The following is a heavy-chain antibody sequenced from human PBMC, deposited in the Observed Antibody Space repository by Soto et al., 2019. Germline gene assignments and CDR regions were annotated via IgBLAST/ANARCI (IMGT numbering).Heavy chain of an antibody. CDR3: AREVVAATASNWFDP. J-gene: IGHJ5*02. V-gene: IGHV4-4*02. CDR2: IYHSGST. CDR1: GGSISSSNW. D-gene: IGHD2-15*01. Sequence: SETLSLTCAVSGGSISSSNWWSWVRQPPGKGLEWIGEIYHSGSTNYNPSLKSRVTISVDKSKNQFSLKLSSVTAADTAVYYCAREVVAATASNWFDPWGQGTLVTVSS.